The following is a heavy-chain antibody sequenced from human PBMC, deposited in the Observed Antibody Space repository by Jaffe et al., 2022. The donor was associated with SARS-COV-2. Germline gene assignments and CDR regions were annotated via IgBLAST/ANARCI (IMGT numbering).Heavy chain of an antibody. V-gene: IGHV4-59*01. CDR1: GGSISSYY. CDR2: IYYSGST. Sequence: QVQLQESGPGLVKPSETLSLTCTVSGGSISSYYWSWIRQPPGKGLEWIGYIYYSGSTNYNPSLKSRVTISVDTSKNQFSLKLSSVTAADTAVYYCARASGWHNIIDYWGQGTLVTVSS. CDR3: ARASGWHNIIDY. J-gene: IGHJ4*02. D-gene: IGHD6-19*01.